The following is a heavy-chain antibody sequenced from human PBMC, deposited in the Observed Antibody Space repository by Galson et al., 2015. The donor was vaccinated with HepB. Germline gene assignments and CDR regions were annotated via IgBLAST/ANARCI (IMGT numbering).Heavy chain of an antibody. D-gene: IGHD6-13*01. CDR2: IWYDESYK. CDR3: ARQLLVGDGLDV. J-gene: IGHJ6*02. V-gene: IGHV3-33*03. Sequence: SLRLSCAASGFTFSSYLMHWVRQAPGKGLEWVAVIWYDESYKFYEDSLKGRFTVSRDNSKNTLFLQMNGLTSEDTAVYYCARQLLVGDGLDVSGQGTTVSFSS. CDR1: GFTFSSYL.